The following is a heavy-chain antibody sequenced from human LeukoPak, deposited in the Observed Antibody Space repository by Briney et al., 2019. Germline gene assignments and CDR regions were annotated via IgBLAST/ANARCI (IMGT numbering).Heavy chain of an antibody. V-gene: IGHV1-2*02. CDR1: GYTFTAWY. Sequence: ASVKVSCKASGYTFTAWYIHWVRQAPGQGLEWMGWIDPNSGGTGYAQKFQGRVTLTRDTSISTAYMELSRLRSDDTAVYYCARARPKYYYDSSGDFDYWGQGTLVIVSS. CDR2: IDPNSGGT. J-gene: IGHJ4*02. CDR3: ARARPKYYYDSSGDFDY. D-gene: IGHD3-22*01.